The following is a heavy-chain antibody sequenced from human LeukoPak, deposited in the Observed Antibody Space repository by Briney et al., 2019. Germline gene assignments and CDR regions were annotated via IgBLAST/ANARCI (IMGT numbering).Heavy chain of an antibody. CDR3: ARAGGLSFDWLVSDLRY. CDR1: GGTFSSYA. J-gene: IGHJ4*02. V-gene: IGHV1-69*04. Sequence: ASVKVSCKASGGTFSSYAISWVRQAPGQGLEWMGRIIPVLGIANYAQKFQGRVTITADKSTSTAYVELTSLRSEDTAVYYCARAGGLSFDWLVSDLRYWGQGTLVTVSS. D-gene: IGHD3-16*02. CDR2: IIPVLGIA.